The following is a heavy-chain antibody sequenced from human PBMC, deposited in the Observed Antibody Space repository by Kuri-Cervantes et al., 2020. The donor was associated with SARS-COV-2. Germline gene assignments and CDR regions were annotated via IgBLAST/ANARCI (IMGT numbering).Heavy chain of an antibody. CDR2: ISYDGSTK. J-gene: IGHJ4*02. Sequence: GGSLRLSCAASGFTFSSYGMHWVRQAPGKGLEWVAVISYDGSTKYYGDSVKGRFTISRDNSKNTLYLQMNSLRAEDTAVYYCAREGVLRFSSSDYWGQGTLVTVSS. D-gene: IGHD3-3*01. CDR1: GFTFSSYG. CDR3: AREGVLRFSSSDY. V-gene: IGHV3-30*03.